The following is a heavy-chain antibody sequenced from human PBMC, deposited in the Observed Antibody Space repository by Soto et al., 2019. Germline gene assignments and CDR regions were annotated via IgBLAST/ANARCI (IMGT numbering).Heavy chain of an antibody. Sequence: GGSLRLSCAASGFTFSSYAMSWVRQAPGKGLEWVSAISGSGGSTYYADSVKGRFTISRGNSKNTLYLQMNSLRAEDTAVYYCAKDKRFGSRGWFDPWGQGTLVTVSS. CDR1: GFTFSSYA. D-gene: IGHD3-3*01. CDR2: ISGSGGST. J-gene: IGHJ5*02. CDR3: AKDKRFGSRGWFDP. V-gene: IGHV3-23*01.